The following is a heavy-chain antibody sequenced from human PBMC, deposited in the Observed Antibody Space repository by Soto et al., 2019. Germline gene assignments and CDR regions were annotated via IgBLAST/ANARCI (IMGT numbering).Heavy chain of an antibody. CDR2: ISYDGSNK. J-gene: IGHJ6*02. CDR1: GFTFSSYG. V-gene: IGHV3-30*18. D-gene: IGHD1-26*01. CDR3: AKDYAGRELERNYGMDV. Sequence: GGSLRLSCAASGFTFSSYGMHWVRQAPGKGLEWVAVISYDGSNKYYADSVKGRFTISRDNSKNTLYLQMNSLRAEDTAVYYCAKDYAGRELERNYGMDVWGQGTTVTVSS.